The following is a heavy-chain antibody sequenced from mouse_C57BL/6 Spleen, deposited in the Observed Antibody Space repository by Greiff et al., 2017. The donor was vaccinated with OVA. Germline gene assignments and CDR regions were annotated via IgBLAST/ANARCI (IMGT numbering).Heavy chain of an antibody. CDR1: GFTFSSYA. Sequence: EVKLVESGGGLVKPGGSLKLSCAASGFTFSSYAMSWVRQTPEKRLEWVATISDGGSYTYYPDNVKGRFTISRDNAKNNLYLQMSHLKSEDTAMYYCARGGHYDYEFDVWGTGTTVTVSS. CDR3: ARGGHYDYEFDV. V-gene: IGHV5-4*03. D-gene: IGHD2-4*01. CDR2: ISDGGSYT. J-gene: IGHJ1*03.